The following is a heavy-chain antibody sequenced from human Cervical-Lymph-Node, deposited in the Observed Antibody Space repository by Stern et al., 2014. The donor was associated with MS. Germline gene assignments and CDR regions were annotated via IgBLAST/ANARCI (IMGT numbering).Heavy chain of an antibody. Sequence: EVQLVESGGDLVQPGGSLRLSCAASGFSFGGYEMHWVRQAPGKGLGWVSRISWNSADIAYADSVKGRFTISRDNGKKSLHLQMDSLRLEDTALYYCAKDTLYSLDGFDLWGQGTLVTGSS. CDR3: AKDTLYSLDGFDL. CDR2: ISWNSADI. J-gene: IGHJ3*01. V-gene: IGHV3-9*01. CDR1: GFSFGGYE. D-gene: IGHD3-16*01.